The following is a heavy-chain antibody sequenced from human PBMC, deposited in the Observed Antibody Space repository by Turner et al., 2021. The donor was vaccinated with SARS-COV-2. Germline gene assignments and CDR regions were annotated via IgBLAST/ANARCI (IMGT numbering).Heavy chain of an antibody. CDR1: GGSISSYY. V-gene: IGHV4-59*01. CDR3: ASYYYDSSGYYYAFDY. D-gene: IGHD3-22*01. J-gene: IGHJ4*02. Sequence: QLPASGPGLVKPSATLSLTSTVSGGSISSYYCSWIRQPPGKGLEWIGYIYYSGSTNYNPTLKSRVTISVDTAKNQFSLKLSSGTAADTAVYYCASYYYDSSGYYYAFDYWGQGTLVTVSS. CDR2: IYYSGST.